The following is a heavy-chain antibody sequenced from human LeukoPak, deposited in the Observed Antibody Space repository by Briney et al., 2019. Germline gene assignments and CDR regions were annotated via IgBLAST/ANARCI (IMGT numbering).Heavy chain of an antibody. CDR1: SGSFTGYS. CDR3: TRGGGNYHYYYYGLDV. CDR2: ISHSGST. J-gene: IGHJ6*02. D-gene: IGHD1-26*01. V-gene: IGHV4-34*01. Sequence: SETLSLTCALYSGSFTGYSWNWIRQPPGKGLEWIGEISHSGSTKYNPSLKSRVTISVDKSTNQFSLKVTSVTAADTAVYYCTRGGGNYHYYYYGLDVWGQGTTVTVS.